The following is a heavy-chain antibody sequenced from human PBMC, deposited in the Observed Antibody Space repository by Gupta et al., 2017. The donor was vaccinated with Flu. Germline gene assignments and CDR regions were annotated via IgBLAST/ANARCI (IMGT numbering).Heavy chain of an antibody. Sequence: EVQLVESGGGLVKPGGSLRPSCAASGFTFSSYSMNWVSQAPGKGLEWVSSISSSSSYIYYADSVKGRFTISRDNAKNSLYLQMNSLRAEDTAVYYCARDLDDSSGYYYFFDYWGQGTLVTVSS. CDR1: GFTFSSYS. J-gene: IGHJ4*02. D-gene: IGHD3-22*01. V-gene: IGHV3-21*01. CDR3: ARDLDDSSGYYYFFDY. CDR2: ISSSSSYI.